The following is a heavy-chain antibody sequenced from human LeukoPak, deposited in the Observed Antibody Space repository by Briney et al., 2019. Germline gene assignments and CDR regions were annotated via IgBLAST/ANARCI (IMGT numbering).Heavy chain of an antibody. CDR2: INHSGST. D-gene: IGHD5-24*01. J-gene: IGHJ4*02. Sequence: SETLSLTCAVYGGSFSGYYWSWIRQPPGKGLEWIGEINHSGSTNYNPSLQSRVTISVDTSKNQFSLKLSSVIAADTAVYYCARGMAEMATISSYFDYWGQGTLVTVSS. V-gene: IGHV4-34*01. CDR1: GGSFSGYY. CDR3: ARGMAEMATISSYFDY.